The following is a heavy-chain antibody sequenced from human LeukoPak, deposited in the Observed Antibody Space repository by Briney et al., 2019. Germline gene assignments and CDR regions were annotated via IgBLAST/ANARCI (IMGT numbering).Heavy chain of an antibody. CDR2: IYYSGST. CDR1: GYSISSSNW. Sequence: SETLSPTCAVSGYSISSSNWWGWIRQPPGKGLGWIGYIYYSGSTYYNPSLKSRVTMSVDTSKNQFSLKLSSVTAVDTAVYYCARTGFGEGSSGWYVVDYWGQGTLVTVSS. J-gene: IGHJ4*02. D-gene: IGHD6-19*01. CDR3: ARTGFGEGSSGWYVVDY. V-gene: IGHV4-28*01.